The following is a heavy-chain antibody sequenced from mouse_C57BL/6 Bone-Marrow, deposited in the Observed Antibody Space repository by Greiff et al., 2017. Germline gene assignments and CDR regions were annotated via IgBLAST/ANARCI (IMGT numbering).Heavy chain of an antibody. J-gene: IGHJ2*01. V-gene: IGHV1-81*01. CDR3: ARELRGY. CDR2: IYPRSGHT. CDR1: GYTFTSYG. Sequence: VKVVESGAELARPGASVKLSCKASGYTFTSYGIRWVKQRPGQGLEWIGEIYPRSGHTYYNEKFKGKATLTVDKSSSTAYMELRSLTSEDSAVYFCARELRGYWGQGTTLTGSS. D-gene: IGHD1-1*01.